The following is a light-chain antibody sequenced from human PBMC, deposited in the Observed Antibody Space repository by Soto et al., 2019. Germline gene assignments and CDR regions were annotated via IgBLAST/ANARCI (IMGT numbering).Light chain of an antibody. CDR2: DVT. Sequence: QSALTQPASVSGSPGQSITISCTGTSIEVGGYNYVSWYQQHPGKAPKLMIYDVTNRPSGVSNRFSGSKSGSTAFLTISGLQAEDEANYYCTSYTSTSTHVVFGGGTKLTVL. J-gene: IGLJ2*01. V-gene: IGLV2-14*01. CDR3: TSYTSTSTHVV. CDR1: SIEVGGYNY.